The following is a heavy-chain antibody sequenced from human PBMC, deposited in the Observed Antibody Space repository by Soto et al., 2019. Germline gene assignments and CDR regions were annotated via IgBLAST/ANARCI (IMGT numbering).Heavy chain of an antibody. D-gene: IGHD2-8*02. V-gene: IGHV4-34*01. CDR1: GGSFTGYF. Sequence: QVQLHQWGAGLVKPSETLSLSCTVDGGSFTGYFWTWIRQPPGKGMEWIVEVDHNGVTNYNPSLKSRVTLSLDTSKKHFTLRLTSVTAADTSIYFCARLSVAKVRTGPDYWGQGALVTVSS. CDR2: VDHNGVT. J-gene: IGHJ4*02. CDR3: ARLSVAKVRTGPDY.